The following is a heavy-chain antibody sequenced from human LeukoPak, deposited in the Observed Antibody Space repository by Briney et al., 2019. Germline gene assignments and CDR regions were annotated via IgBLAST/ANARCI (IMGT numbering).Heavy chain of an antibody. D-gene: IGHD2-15*01. J-gene: IGHJ5*02. CDR2: ISSSSNTI. Sequence: GGSLRLSCADSGFTFSSYSMNWVRQAPGKGLEWISYISSSSNTIYYAVSVKGRFTISRDNGKSSLYLQMNSLRDEDTAVYYCAREGYCSGGTCGFFDPWGQGTLVTVSS. V-gene: IGHV3-48*02. CDR1: GFTFSSYS. CDR3: AREGYCSGGTCGFFDP.